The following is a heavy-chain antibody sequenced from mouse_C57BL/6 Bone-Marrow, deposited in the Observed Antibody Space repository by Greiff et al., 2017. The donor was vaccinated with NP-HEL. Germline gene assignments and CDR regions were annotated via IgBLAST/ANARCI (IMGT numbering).Heavy chain of an antibody. V-gene: IGHV1-47*01. CDR3: GRLGYYYGSSEDYAMDY. D-gene: IGHD1-1*01. CDR1: GYTFTTYP. Sequence: QVQLQQSGAELVKPGASVKLSCKASGYTFTTYPIAWMKQNHGKSLEWIGNFHPYNDDTKYNEKFKGQATLTVEKSSSTVYLQLSRLTSDDSAVYDCGRLGYYYGSSEDYAMDYRGQGTSVTVSS. CDR2: FHPYNDDT. J-gene: IGHJ4*01.